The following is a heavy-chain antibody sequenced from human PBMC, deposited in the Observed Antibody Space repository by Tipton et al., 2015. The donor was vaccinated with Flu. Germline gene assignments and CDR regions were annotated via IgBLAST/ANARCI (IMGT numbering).Heavy chain of an antibody. CDR1: EFTFSSYW. CDR2: IKQDGSEK. V-gene: IGHV3-7*01. CDR3: ARHCSGGICYSWEPVYYFGMDV. D-gene: IGHD2-15*01. J-gene: IGHJ6*02. Sequence: SLRLSCTASEFTFSSYWMSWVRQAPGKGLEWVAKIKQDGSEKYYVASVKGRFTISRDNAKDSLYLQMRSLRAEDTAIYYCARHCSGGICYSWEPVYYFGMDVWGQGTTVTVSS.